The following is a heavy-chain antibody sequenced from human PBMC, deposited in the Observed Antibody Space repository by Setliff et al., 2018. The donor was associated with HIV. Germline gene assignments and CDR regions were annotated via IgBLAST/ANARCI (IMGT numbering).Heavy chain of an antibody. CDR2: IWYDGSNK. CDR1: GFTFSSYG. Sequence: GGSLRLSCAASGFTFSSYGIHWVRQAPGKGLEWVAVIWYDGSNKYYADSVKGRFTISRDNSKNTLYLQMNSLRAEDTAVYYCARISVASRYNSDMDVWGKGTTVTVSS. J-gene: IGHJ6*03. V-gene: IGHV3-33*01. CDR3: ARISVASRYNSDMDV. D-gene: IGHD5-12*01.